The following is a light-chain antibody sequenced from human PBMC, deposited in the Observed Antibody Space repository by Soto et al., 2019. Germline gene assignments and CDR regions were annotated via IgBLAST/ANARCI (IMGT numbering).Light chain of an antibody. Sequence: QSVLTQPPSVSGAPGQRVTISCNGSSSNIGAGYDVHWYQRLPGTAPKLLIYGNEERPSGVPGRFSGSKSGTSASLAISGLQSEDEADYYCAAWDGSLNGVLFGGGTKVTVL. CDR1: SSNIGAGYD. CDR2: GNE. V-gene: IGLV1-40*01. CDR3: AAWDGSLNGVL. J-gene: IGLJ2*01.